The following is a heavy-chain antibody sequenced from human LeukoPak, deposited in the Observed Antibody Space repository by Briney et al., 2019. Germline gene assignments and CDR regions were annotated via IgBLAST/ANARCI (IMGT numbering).Heavy chain of an antibody. CDR3: ASTYYDFWSGHDDY. J-gene: IGHJ4*02. D-gene: IGHD3-3*01. CDR2: IIPIFGTA. CDR1: GGTFSSYA. Sequence: ASVKVSCKASGGTFSSYAISWVRQAPGQGLEWMGGIIPIFGTANYAQKFQGRVTITADESTSTAYMELSGLRSEDTAVYYCASTYYDFWSGHDDYWGQGTLVTVSS. V-gene: IGHV1-69*01.